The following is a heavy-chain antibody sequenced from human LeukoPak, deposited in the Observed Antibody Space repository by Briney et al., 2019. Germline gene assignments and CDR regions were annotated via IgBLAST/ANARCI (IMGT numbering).Heavy chain of an antibody. V-gene: IGHV1-18*01. Sequence: GASVKVSCKASGYTFTSYGISWVRQAPGQGPEWMGWISAYNGNTNYAQKLQGRVTMTTDTSTSTAYMELRSLRSDDTAVYYCAREGYCSGGSCYHESYYYYMDVWGKGTTVTVSS. CDR1: GYTFTSYG. J-gene: IGHJ6*03. CDR3: AREGYCSGGSCYHESYYYYMDV. CDR2: ISAYNGNT. D-gene: IGHD2-15*01.